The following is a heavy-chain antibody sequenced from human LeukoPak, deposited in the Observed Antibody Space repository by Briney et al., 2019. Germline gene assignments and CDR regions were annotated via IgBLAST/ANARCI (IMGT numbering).Heavy chain of an antibody. V-gene: IGHV3-49*03. CDR2: IRSKAYGGTA. Sequence: GRSLRLSCTASGFTFGGYAMSWFRQAPGKGLEWVGFIRSKAYGGTAEYAASVKGRFPISRDDSKSIAYLQMNSLKTEDTAVYYCTRDTDPWQRYSGTTQTGYGFDPWGQGTLVTVSS. CDR3: TRDTDPWQRYSGTTQTGYGFDP. J-gene: IGHJ5*02. D-gene: IGHD1-26*01. CDR1: GFTFGGYA.